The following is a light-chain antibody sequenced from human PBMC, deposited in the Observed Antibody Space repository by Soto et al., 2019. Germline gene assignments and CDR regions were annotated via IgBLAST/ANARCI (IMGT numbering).Light chain of an antibody. Sequence: DNQMSQSPSTMSASAGDRVTITCRASQNIDMYLAWYQQKPGQAPSLLIYRASSLQSGVPSRFSGSGSGTEFTLTISSLQPDDFATYYCQQSITYPWTFGQGTKVDIK. J-gene: IGKJ1*01. CDR3: QQSITYPWT. CDR1: QNIDMY. CDR2: RAS. V-gene: IGKV1-5*03.